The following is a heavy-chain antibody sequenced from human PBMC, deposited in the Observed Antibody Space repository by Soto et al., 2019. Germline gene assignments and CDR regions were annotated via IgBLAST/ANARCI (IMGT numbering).Heavy chain of an antibody. Sequence: KPSETLSLTXTVSGGSLSGRSYYWSWLRQPPRKGLEWIGYISYSGSTNYNPSLKSRVTISVDTSKNQCSLKLSSVTDADTAAYHCAREEYSSGWYIRYDYCDQGAMVTASS. CDR3: AREEYSSGWYIRYDY. D-gene: IGHD6-19*01. CDR1: GGSLSGRSYY. CDR2: ISYSGST. J-gene: IGHJ4*02. V-gene: IGHV4-61*01.